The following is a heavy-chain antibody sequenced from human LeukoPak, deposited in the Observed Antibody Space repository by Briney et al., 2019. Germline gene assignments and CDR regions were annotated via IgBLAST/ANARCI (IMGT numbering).Heavy chain of an antibody. CDR3: DAVW. D-gene: IGHD3-16*01. V-gene: IGHV3-23*01. J-gene: IGHJ4*02. Sequence: GGSLRLSCAASGFSFSNYAMSWVRQAPARGPEWVSSLRGNGETFYADSVKGRCTLSRDDSRNTVYLQLNDYCARAGWVSNADAVWWGQGTQVTVSS. CDR2: LRGNGET. CDR1: GFSFSNYA.